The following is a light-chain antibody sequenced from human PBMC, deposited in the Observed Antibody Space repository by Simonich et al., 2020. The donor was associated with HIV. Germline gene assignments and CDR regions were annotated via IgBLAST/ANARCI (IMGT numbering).Light chain of an antibody. V-gene: IGLV2-14*03. Sequence: QSALTQPASVSGSPGQSITISCTGTSSDIGGYNYVSWYQQHPGKAPKIMIYDVSQRPSGVSNRFSGSKSGNTASLTISGLQAEDEADYYCGSFTTSSTLEVFGGGTKLTVL. J-gene: IGLJ3*02. CDR3: GSFTTSSTLEV. CDR2: DVS. CDR1: SSDIGGYNY.